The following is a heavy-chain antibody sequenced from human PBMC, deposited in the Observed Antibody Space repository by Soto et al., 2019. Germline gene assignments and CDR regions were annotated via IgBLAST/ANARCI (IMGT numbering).Heavy chain of an antibody. CDR1: GYSFTDYK. J-gene: IGHJ4*02. CDR2: VDPNGGGS. V-gene: IGHV1-2*04. Sequence: ASVTVSCTTSGYSFTDYKLHWVRQAPGQGLEWMGWVDPNGGGSNSAQKFQGSVTMTWDTSITTAYLDLTRLTTNDTATYFCATWVDYGDFEGFDFWGQGTLVTVSS. D-gene: IGHD4-17*01. CDR3: ATWVDYGDFEGFDF.